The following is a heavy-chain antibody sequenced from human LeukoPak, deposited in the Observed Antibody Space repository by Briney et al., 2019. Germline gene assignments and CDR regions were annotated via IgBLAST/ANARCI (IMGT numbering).Heavy chain of an antibody. J-gene: IGHJ4*02. D-gene: IGHD6-13*01. CDR2: ISYDGSNK. CDR1: GLTFSNYG. V-gene: IGHV3-30*03. Sequence: GGSLRRSCAASGLTFSNYGMHWVRQAPGKGLEWVARISYDGSNKYYGDSVKGRFTISRDNSNNTLYLQMNSLRPEDTAVYYCASRGITWYYLDYWGQGTLVTVSS. CDR3: ASRGITWYYLDY.